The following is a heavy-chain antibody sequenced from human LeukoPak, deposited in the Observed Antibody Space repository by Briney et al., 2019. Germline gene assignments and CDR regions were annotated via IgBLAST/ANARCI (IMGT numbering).Heavy chain of an antibody. V-gene: IGHV3-7*01. CDR1: GFTFTTYW. J-gene: IGHJ5*02. CDR3: AVGYCSGGSCYTDNWFDP. Sequence: PGGSLRLSCAASGFTFTTYWMSWVRQAPGKGLEWVANINQDGTEKFYVDSVKGRFTISRDNAKNTLYLQMNSLRAEDTAVYYCAVGYCSGGSCYTDNWFDPWGQGTLVTVSS. D-gene: IGHD2-15*01. CDR2: INQDGTEK.